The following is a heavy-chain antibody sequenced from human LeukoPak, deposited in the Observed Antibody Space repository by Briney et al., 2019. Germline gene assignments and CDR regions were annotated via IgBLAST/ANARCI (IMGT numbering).Heavy chain of an antibody. CDR1: GGSFSGYY. D-gene: IGHD3-22*01. J-gene: IGHJ3*02. Sequence: SETLSLTCAVYGGSFSGYYWSWIRQPPGKGLEWIGEINHSGSTNYNPSLKSRVTISVDTSKNQFSLKLSSVTAADTAVYFCARGPYSYDSSGAFDIWGQGTVVTVFS. V-gene: IGHV4-34*01. CDR2: INHSGST. CDR3: ARGPYSYDSSGAFDI.